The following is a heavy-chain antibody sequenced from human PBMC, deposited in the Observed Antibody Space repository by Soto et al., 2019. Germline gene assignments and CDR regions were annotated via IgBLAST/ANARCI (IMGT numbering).Heavy chain of an antibody. CDR3: AKDRGGMDV. CDR2: ISYDGSNK. J-gene: IGHJ6*02. CDR1: GFTFSSYG. V-gene: IGHV3-30*18. Sequence: GGSLRLSCAASGFTFSSYGMHRVRQAPGKGLEWVAVISYDGSNKYYADSVKGRFTISRDNSKNTLYLQMNSLRAEDTAVYYCAKDRGGMDVWGQGTTVTVSS.